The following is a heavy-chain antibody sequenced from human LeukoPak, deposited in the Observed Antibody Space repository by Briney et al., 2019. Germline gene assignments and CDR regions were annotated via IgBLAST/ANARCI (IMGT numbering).Heavy chain of an antibody. V-gene: IGHV4-61*05. CDR3: ARVDWNWYFDL. CDR2: IYYSGST. D-gene: IGHD3-9*01. CDR1: GGSISSSSYY. J-gene: IGHJ2*01. Sequence: SETLSLTCTVSGGSISSSSYYWGWIRQPPGKGLEWIAYIYYSGSTNYNPSLKSRVTISVDTSKNQFSLKLSSVTAADTAVYYCARVDWNWYFDLWGRGTLVTVSS.